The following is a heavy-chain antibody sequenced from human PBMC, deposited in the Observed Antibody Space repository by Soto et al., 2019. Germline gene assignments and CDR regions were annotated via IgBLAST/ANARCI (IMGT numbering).Heavy chain of an antibody. D-gene: IGHD6-19*01. V-gene: IGHV4-34*01. CDR3: ARGPGFNSGWYKSYYYGMDV. CDR1: GGSFSGYY. CDR2: INHSGST. Sequence: SETLSLTCAVYGGSFSGYYWSWIRQPPGKGLEWIGEINHSGSTNYNPSLKSRVTISVDTSKNQFSLKLSSVTAADTAVYYCARGPGFNSGWYKSYYYGMDVWGQGTTVTVSS. J-gene: IGHJ6*02.